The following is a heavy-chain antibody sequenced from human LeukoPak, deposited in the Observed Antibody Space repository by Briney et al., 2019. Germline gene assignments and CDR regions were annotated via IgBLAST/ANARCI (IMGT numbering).Heavy chain of an antibody. CDR1: GGSISRYH. J-gene: IGHJ4*02. CDR2: VSTSGT. V-gene: IGHV4-4*07. D-gene: IGHD3-10*01. Sequence: NPSETLSLTCTVSGGSISRYHWSWIRHPAGKGLEWIGRVSTSGTDYNPSIKSRVTMSVDTSKSEFSLNLSSVTAADTAVYFCAGRVWTKTRGLIGYFDYWGQGILVTVSS. CDR3: AGRVWTKTRGLIGYFDY.